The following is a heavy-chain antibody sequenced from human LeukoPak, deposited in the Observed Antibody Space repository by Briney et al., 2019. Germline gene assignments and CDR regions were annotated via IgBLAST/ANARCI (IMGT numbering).Heavy chain of an antibody. CDR1: GFTFSSYG. D-gene: IGHD6-13*01. CDR3: ANTNPWPEQYSSSWYDRGPGFDY. V-gene: IGHV3-30*02. CDR2: IRYDGSNK. J-gene: IGHJ4*02. Sequence: PGGSLRPSCAASGFTFSSYGMHWVRQAPGKGLEWVAFIRYDGSNKYYADSVKGRFTISRDNSKNTLYLQMNSLRAEDTAVYYCANTNPWPEQYSSSWYDRGPGFDYWGQGTLVTVSS.